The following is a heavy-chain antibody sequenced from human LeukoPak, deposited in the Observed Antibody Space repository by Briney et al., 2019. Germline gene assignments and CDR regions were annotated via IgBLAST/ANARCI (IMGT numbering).Heavy chain of an antibody. CDR2: ISSSSSYI. CDR3: ARGTEDYYYMDV. D-gene: IGHD1-1*01. V-gene: IGHV3-21*01. Sequence: GGSLRLSCAASGFTFSSYSMNWVRQAPGKGLEWVSSISSSSSYIYYADSVKGRFTISRDNAKNSLYLQMNSLRAEDTAVYYCARGTEDYYYMDVWGKGTTVTVSS. CDR1: GFTFSSYS. J-gene: IGHJ6*03.